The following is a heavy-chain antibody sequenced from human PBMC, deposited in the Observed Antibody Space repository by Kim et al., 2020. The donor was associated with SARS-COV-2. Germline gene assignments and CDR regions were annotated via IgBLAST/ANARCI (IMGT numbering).Heavy chain of an antibody. J-gene: IGHJ6*02. D-gene: IGHD6-13*01. Sequence: GGSLRLSCAASGFTFSSYAMSWVRQAPGKGLEWVSVIYSGGSSTYYADSVKGRFTISRDNSKNTLYLQMNSLRAEDTAVYYCAKEKRGGSSWYYYYYYGMDVWGQGTTVTVSS. CDR2: IYSGGSST. V-gene: IGHV3-23*03. CDR3: AKEKRGGSSWYYYYYYGMDV. CDR1: GFTFSSYA.